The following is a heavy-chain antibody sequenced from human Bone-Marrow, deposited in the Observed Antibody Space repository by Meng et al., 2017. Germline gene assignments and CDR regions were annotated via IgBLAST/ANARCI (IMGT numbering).Heavy chain of an antibody. CDR1: GYTFTGYF. D-gene: IGHD6-13*01. CDR2: INPNSGGT. CDR3: ARPYSRGFDY. Sequence: QVQLVQSGAEVKKPGASVKVSCKASGYTFTGYFMHWVRQAPGQGLEWMGRINPNSGGTNYEQKFQGRVTMTRDTSISTAYMELSRLRSDDTAVYYCARPYSRGFDYWGQGTLVTVFS. V-gene: IGHV1-2*06. J-gene: IGHJ4*02.